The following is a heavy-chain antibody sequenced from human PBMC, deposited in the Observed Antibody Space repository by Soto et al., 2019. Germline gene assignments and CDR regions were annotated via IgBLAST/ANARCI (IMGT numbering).Heavy chain of an antibody. CDR1: GGTFSSYA. Sequence: SVKVSCKASGGTFSSYAISWVRQAPGQGLEWMGGIIPIFGTANYAQKFQGRVTITADESTSTAYMELSSLRSEDTAVYYCAGGDVLVVAAARGDYYYYYGMDVWGQGTTVTVSS. D-gene: IGHD2-2*01. CDR2: IIPIFGTA. J-gene: IGHJ6*02. CDR3: AGGDVLVVAAARGDYYYYYGMDV. V-gene: IGHV1-69*13.